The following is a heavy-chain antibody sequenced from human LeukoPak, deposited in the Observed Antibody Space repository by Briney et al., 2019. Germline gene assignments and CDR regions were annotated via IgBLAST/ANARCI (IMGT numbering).Heavy chain of an antibody. CDR2: IRISISYI. Sequence: GRSQRLSCAAAGFTFSSYSMNWVRQAPGKGMKCVSSIRISISYIYYADSVKGRFTISRDNAKNSLYLQMNSLRAEDTAVYYCAREAVYYGMDVWGQGTTVTVS. J-gene: IGHJ6*02. V-gene: IGHV3-21*01. CDR1: GFTFSSYS. CDR3: AREAVYYGMDV.